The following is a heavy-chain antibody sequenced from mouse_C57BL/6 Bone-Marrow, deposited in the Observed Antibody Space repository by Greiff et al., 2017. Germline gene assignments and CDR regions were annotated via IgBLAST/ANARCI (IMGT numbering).Heavy chain of an antibody. CDR1: GFNIKDDY. CDR2: IDPENGDT. CDR3: TPIYDGYLGEFAY. Sequence: EVQLQQSGAELVRPGASVKLSCTASGFNIKDDYMHWVKQRPEQGLEWIGWIDPENGDTEYASKFQGKATITADTSSNTAYLQLSSLTSEDTAVYYCTPIYDGYLGEFAYWGQGTLVTVAA. J-gene: IGHJ3*01. V-gene: IGHV14-4*01. D-gene: IGHD2-3*01.